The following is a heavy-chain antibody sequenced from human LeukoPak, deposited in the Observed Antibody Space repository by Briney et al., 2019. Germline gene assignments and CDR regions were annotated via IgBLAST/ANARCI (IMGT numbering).Heavy chain of an antibody. CDR3: ARGAVRGGTNLDY. J-gene: IGHJ4*02. Sequence: SQTLSLTCAISGDSVSGSPAVWNWIRQSPSRGLEWLGRACYRSKWFIDYALSVKGRITITPDTSKNQFSLQLNSVTAEDTAVYYCARGAVRGGTNLDYWGQGTLVTVSS. V-gene: IGHV6-1*01. CDR1: GDSVSGSPAV. CDR2: ACYRSKWFI. D-gene: IGHD3-10*01.